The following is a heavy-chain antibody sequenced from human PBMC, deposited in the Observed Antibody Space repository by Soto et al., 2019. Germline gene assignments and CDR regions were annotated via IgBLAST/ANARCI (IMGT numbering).Heavy chain of an antibody. J-gene: IGHJ4*02. CDR3: ARDTNKLLPGDY. V-gene: IGHV1-69*04. D-gene: IGHD3-22*01. CDR2: IIPILGIA. CDR1: GGTFSSYT. Sequence: GASVKVSCKASGGTFSSYTISWVRQAPGQGLEWMGRIIPILGIANYAQKFQGRVTITADKSTSTAYMELSSLRSEDTAVYYCARDTNKLLPGDYWGQGTLVTVSS.